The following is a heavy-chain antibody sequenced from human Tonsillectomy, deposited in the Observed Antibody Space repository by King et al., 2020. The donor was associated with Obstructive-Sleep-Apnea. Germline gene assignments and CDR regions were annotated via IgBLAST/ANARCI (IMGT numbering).Heavy chain of an antibody. D-gene: IGHD5-12*01. CDR1: GFTFSRHP. CDR2: ISHDGSNI. CDR3: AIDLDYSGYDYYGMDV. J-gene: IGHJ6*02. Sequence: VQLVESGGGVVQPGRSLRLSCAASGFTFSRHPMHWVRQAPGKGLEWVALISHDGSNIYYADSVKGRFTISRNKSKSTLYMQMNSLRAEDTGVYYCAIDLDYSGYDYYGMDVWGQGTTVTVSS. V-gene: IGHV3-30*04.